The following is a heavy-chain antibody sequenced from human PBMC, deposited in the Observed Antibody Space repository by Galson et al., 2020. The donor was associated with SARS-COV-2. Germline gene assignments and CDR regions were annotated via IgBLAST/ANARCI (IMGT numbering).Heavy chain of an antibody. V-gene: IGHV4-34*01. Sequence: SETLSLTCDVYGGSFSGYYWSWIRQPPGKGLEWIGEINHSGSTNYNPSLKSRVTISVDTSKNQFSLKLSSVTAADTAVYYCAREPYYYDSSGNWGFDYWGQGTLVTVSS. J-gene: IGHJ4*02. CDR1: GGSFSGYY. D-gene: IGHD3-22*01. CDR3: AREPYYYDSSGNWGFDY. CDR2: INHSGST.